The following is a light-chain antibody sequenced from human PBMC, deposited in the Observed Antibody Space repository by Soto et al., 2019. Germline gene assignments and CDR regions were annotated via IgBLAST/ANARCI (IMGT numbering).Light chain of an antibody. CDR2: EVS. Sequence: QSVLTQPPSASGSPGQSVTISCTGTSSDVGGYNYVSWYQQHPGKAPKLMIYEVSKRPSGVPDLFSGSKSGNTASLTVSGLQADDEADYYCSSYTGSTPYVFGTGTKVTVL. J-gene: IGLJ1*01. V-gene: IGLV2-8*01. CDR1: SSDVGGYNY. CDR3: SSYTGSTPYV.